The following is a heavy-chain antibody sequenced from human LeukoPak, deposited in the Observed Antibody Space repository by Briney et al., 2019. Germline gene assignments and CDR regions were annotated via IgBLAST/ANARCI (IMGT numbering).Heavy chain of an antibody. Sequence: GGSLRLSCAASVFSFSAYSMTWVRQAPGKGLEWGSSSTGDSNWYADTVEVRFTISRDNYESKLYLQMDSLRVADTAFYYCATDRLFPPRWTTFDYWGQGTLVTVSS. J-gene: IGHJ4*02. CDR1: VFSFSAYS. D-gene: IGHD1-14*01. CDR2: SSTGDSN. V-gene: IGHV3-23*01. CDR3: ATDRLFPPRWTTFDY.